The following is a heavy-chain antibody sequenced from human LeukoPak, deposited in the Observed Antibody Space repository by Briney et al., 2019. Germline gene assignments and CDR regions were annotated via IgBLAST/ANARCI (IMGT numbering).Heavy chain of an antibody. CDR2: ISDSGGTT. CDR3: AKSSDGSTSFDQ. J-gene: IGHJ4*02. D-gene: IGHD2-2*01. V-gene: IGHV3-23*01. Sequence: GGSLRLSCAASGFTFSSFEMHWVRQAPGKGLEWVSGISDSGGTTYYVDSVKGRFTISRDNSKNTLYLQINSLRAEDMALYYCAKSSDGSTSFDQWGQGTLVTVSS. CDR1: GFTFSSFE.